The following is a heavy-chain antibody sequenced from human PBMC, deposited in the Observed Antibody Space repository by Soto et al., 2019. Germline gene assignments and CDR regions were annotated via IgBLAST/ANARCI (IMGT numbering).Heavy chain of an antibody. CDR3: VRDNSATFPATPGDEKTDWRGWWFDPWGQGTLVTVSSGKTDCVTVGMTKWKDGLDAFDI. CDR1: GFIFTNFF. V-gene: IGHV1-46*03. CDR2: INPSGTPS. J-gene: IGHJ3*02. Sequence: GASVKVSCKASGFIFTNFFMHWVRQAPGQGPEWMGVINPSGTPSSIAQKLQDRFTMTRETSTSTVYMQLNSLTSEDTAIYYCVRDNSATFPATPGDEKTDWRGWWFDPWGQGTLVTVSSGKTDCVTVGMTKWKDGLDAFDIWGQGTMVTVSS. D-gene: IGHD2-15*01.